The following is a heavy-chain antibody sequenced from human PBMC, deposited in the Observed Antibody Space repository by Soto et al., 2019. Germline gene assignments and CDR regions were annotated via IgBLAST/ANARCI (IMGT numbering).Heavy chain of an antibody. Sequence: QMQLQGSGRGLVKTSESLSLTCTVSGGSIRESGLYWGWIRQSPGKGLEWIGSIFFSGRTHYNPSLKSRVSISIDASKNQFSLNVISVTAADTGVYYCVRSPMDVWGKGTTVTVSS. CDR2: IFFSGRT. CDR3: VRSPMDV. J-gene: IGHJ6*03. V-gene: IGHV4-39*01. CDR1: GGSIRESGLY.